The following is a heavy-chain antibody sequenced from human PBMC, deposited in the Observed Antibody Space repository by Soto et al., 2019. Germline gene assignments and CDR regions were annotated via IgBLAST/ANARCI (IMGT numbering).Heavy chain of an antibody. Sequence: QVTLKESGPVLVKPTETLTLTCTVSGFSLSNARMGVSWIRQPPGKALEWLAHIFSNDEKSYSTSLKSRLTISKATSKSQVVLTMTSTDPVDTATYYCARTDYCGGDCYVSRYYYYGMDVWGQGTTVTVSS. J-gene: IGHJ6*02. D-gene: IGHD2-21*02. V-gene: IGHV2-26*01. CDR3: ARTDYCGGDCYVSRYYYYGMDV. CDR2: IFSNDEK. CDR1: GFSLSNARMG.